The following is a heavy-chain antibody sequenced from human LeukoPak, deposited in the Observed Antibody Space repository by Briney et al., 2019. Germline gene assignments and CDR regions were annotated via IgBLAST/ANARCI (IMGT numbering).Heavy chain of an antibody. CDR3: AKDLARYFGRGGFDY. Sequence: GGSLRLSCAASGFTFSSYGMHWVRQAPGKGLEWVAFIRYDGSNKYYADSVKGRFTISRDNSKNTLYLQMNSLRAEDTAVYYCAKDLARYFGRGGFDYWGQGTLVTVSS. CDR2: IRYDGSNK. J-gene: IGHJ4*02. V-gene: IGHV3-30*02. CDR1: GFTFSSYG. D-gene: IGHD3-9*01.